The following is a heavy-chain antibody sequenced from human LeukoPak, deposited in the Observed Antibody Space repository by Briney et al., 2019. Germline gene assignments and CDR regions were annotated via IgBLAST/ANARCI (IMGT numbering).Heavy chain of an antibody. J-gene: IGHJ4*02. V-gene: IGHV1-8*01. CDR1: GYTFTSYD. CDR2: MNPNSGNT. CDR3: ASLTIFGVVAFDY. Sequence: ASVKVSCKASGYTFTSYDINWVRQATGQGLEWMGWMNPNSGNTGYAQKFQGRVTMTRNTSISTAYMELSSLRSEDTAVYYCASLTIFGVVAFDYWGQGTLVTVST. D-gene: IGHD3-3*01.